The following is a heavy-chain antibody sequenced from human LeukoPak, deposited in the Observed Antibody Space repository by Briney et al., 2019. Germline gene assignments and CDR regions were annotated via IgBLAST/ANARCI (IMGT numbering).Heavy chain of an antibody. Sequence: SETLSLTCTVSGASISSSNHCWGWLRQPPGTGLEWVGTISYSGSTYYNPSLKSRVTISVDTSKNQFSLKLRSVTAADTAVYYCARPRTRLAWFDPWGQGTLVTVSS. CDR1: GASISSSNHC. CDR2: ISYSGST. J-gene: IGHJ5*02. CDR3: ARPRTRLAWFDP. V-gene: IGHV4-39*01. D-gene: IGHD6-19*01.